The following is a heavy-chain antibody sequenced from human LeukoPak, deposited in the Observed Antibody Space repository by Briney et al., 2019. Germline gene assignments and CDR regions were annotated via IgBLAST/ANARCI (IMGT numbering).Heavy chain of an antibody. D-gene: IGHD6-6*01. Sequence: ASVKVSCKASGYSFTDYYLHWVRQAPGQGLEWMGWINPNSGGTNYAQKFQGRVTMTRDSSISTAYMELSSLRSDDTAVYYCARSSSDYWGQGTLVTVSS. V-gene: IGHV1-2*02. CDR3: ARSSSDY. J-gene: IGHJ4*02. CDR1: GYSFTDYY. CDR2: INPNSGGT.